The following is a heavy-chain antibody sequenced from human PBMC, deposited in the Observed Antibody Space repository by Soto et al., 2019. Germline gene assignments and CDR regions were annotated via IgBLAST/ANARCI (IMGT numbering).Heavy chain of an antibody. CDR2: IIPIFGTA. V-gene: IGHV1-69*13. D-gene: IGHD3-16*01. CDR3: ARVPRGGFYGMDV. J-gene: IGHJ6*02. Sequence: SVKVSCKASGGTFSSYAISWVRQAPGQGLEWMGGIIPIFGTANYAQKFQGRVTITADESTSTAYMELSSLRSEDTAVYYYARVPRGGFYGMDVWGQGTTVTVSS. CDR1: GGTFSSYA.